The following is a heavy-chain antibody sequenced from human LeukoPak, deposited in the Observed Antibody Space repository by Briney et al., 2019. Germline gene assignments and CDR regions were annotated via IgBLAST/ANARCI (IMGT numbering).Heavy chain of an antibody. V-gene: IGHV1-2*02. CDR2: INPDNGGT. CDR3: ARGGNTKPDY. CDR1: GYTFTGDF. Sequence: GASVKVSCKASGYTFTGDFMHWVRQAPGQGLEWMGWINPDNGGTNYAQKFQGRVTMTRDTSTSTVYMELSSLRSEDTAVYYCARGGNTKPDYWGQGNLVTVSS. J-gene: IGHJ4*02. D-gene: IGHD1-26*01.